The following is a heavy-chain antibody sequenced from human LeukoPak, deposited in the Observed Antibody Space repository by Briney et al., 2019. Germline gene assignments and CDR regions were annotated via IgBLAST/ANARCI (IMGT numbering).Heavy chain of an antibody. J-gene: IGHJ4*02. V-gene: IGHV3-30-3*01. CDR3: AGGIDY. CDR1: GFTFSSYA. Sequence: PGGSLRLSCAASGFTFSSYAMHWVRQAPGKGLEWVAVISYDGSNKNYADSVKGRFTISRDNAKSTLYLQMNSLRAEDTAVYYCAGGIDYWGRGTLVTVSS. CDR2: ISYDGSNK.